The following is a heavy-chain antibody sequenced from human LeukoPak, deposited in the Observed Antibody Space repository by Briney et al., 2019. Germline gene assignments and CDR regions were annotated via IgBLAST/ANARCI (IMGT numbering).Heavy chain of an antibody. D-gene: IGHD3-22*01. V-gene: IGHV5-51*03. CDR1: GYSFTSYW. Sequence: PGESLKISCKGSGYSFTSYWIGWVRQMPGKGLEWMGIIYPGDSDTRYSPSFQGQVTISANKSISTAYLQWSILEASDTALYYLARGIYYYDSSGYYGDAFDIWGQGTMATVSS. CDR2: IYPGDSDT. CDR3: ARGIYYYDSSGYYGDAFDI. J-gene: IGHJ3*02.